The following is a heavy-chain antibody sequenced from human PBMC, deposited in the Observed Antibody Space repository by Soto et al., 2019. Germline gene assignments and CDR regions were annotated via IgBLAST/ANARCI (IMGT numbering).Heavy chain of an antibody. Sequence: WGSLRLTCAASGVTLSSYWMHWVRQSPGKGLVWVSRINSGGSSTSNAYSVRGRFTISRDKAKITLYLQMNSLRAEATSLYYCARGRIAVAGFDYWGQGTVVTVSS. CDR1: GVTLSSYW. D-gene: IGHD6-19*01. CDR3: ARGRIAVAGFDY. J-gene: IGHJ4*02. V-gene: IGHV3-74*01. CDR2: INSGGSST.